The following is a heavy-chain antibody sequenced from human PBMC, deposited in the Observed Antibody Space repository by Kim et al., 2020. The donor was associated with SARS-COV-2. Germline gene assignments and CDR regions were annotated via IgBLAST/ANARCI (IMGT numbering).Heavy chain of an antibody. CDR1: GFTFSSYA. J-gene: IGHJ4*02. CDR2: ISGSGGST. CDR3: AKDYKGFVGATTGFDY. V-gene: IGHV3-23*01. Sequence: GGSLRLSCAASGFTFSSYAMSWVRQAPGKGLEWVSAISGSGGSTYYADSVKGRFTISRDNSKNTLYLQMNSLRAEDTAVYYCAKDYKGFVGATTGFDYWGQGTLVTVSS. D-gene: IGHD1-26*01.